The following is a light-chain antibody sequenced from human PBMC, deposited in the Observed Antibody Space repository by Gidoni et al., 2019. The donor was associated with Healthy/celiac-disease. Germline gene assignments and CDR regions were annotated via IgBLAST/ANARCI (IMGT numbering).Light chain of an antibody. J-gene: IGKJ4*01. CDR2: WAS. CDR1: QSVLYSSNNKNS. CDR3: QQYYSTPLT. V-gene: IGKV4-1*01. Sequence: DIVMTQSPHSLAVSLGERATINCKSSQSVLYSSNNKNSVAWYQQKPGQPPKLLIYWASTRESGVPDRFSGRGSGTDFTLTISSLQAEDVAVYYCQQYYSTPLTFGGXTKVEIK.